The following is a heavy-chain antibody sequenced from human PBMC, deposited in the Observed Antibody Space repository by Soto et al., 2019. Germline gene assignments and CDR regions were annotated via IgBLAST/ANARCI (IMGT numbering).Heavy chain of an antibody. CDR3: ARAPYSSTSFFFDY. CDR1: GGTFSSYA. Sequence: SVKVSCKASGGTFSSYAISWVRQAPGQGLEWVGIINPSLGRAKYDQKFQDRVAMTWEPSTRIAYMELNGLGSDDTAVDVCARAPYSSTSFFFDYWGQGALVTVSS. V-gene: IGHV1-69*04. D-gene: IGHD1-26*01. CDR2: INPSLGRA. J-gene: IGHJ4*02.